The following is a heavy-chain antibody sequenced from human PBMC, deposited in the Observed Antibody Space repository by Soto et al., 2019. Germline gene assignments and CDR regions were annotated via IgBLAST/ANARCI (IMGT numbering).Heavy chain of an antibody. CDR2: IYYSGST. V-gene: IGHV4-39*07. D-gene: IGHD2-21*01. CDR1: GGSISSSSYY. CDR3: ARVPPGEVEFDYYYYYMDV. J-gene: IGHJ6*03. Sequence: SETLSLTCTVSGGSISSSSYYWGWIRQPPGKGLEWIGSIYYSGSTYYNPSLKSRVTISVDTSKNQFSLKLSSVTAADTAVYYCARVPPGEVEFDYYYYYMDVWGKGTTVTVSS.